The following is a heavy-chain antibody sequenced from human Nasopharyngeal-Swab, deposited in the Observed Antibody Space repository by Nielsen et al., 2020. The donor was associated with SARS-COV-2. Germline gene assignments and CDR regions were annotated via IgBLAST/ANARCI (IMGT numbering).Heavy chain of an antibody. J-gene: IGHJ4*02. Sequence: GEDLQISCAASGFIFRPSWMTWVRQATRKGQAWVGNEKQDGTEKYFVESVKGRFTISRDNAKHSLYLHTNSLRAEATAVYYCARDEILAYWGQGSLVTVSS. CDR3: ARDEILAY. CDR2: EKQDGTEK. CDR1: GFIFRPSW. D-gene: IGHD2/OR15-2a*01. V-gene: IGHV3-7*01.